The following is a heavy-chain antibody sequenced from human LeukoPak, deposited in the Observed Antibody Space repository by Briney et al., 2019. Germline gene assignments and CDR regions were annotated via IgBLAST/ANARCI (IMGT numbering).Heavy chain of an antibody. CDR1: EFTFSSYS. Sequence: TGGSLRLSCAASEFTFSSYSMNWVRQAPGKGLEWVSYISSGSSTVYYADSVKGRFTISRDNAKNPLFLQMNSLRAEDTAVYYCATWGSSGYWGQGTLVTVSS. D-gene: IGHD5-12*01. J-gene: IGHJ4*02. V-gene: IGHV3-48*01. CDR3: ATWGSSGY. CDR2: ISSGSSTV.